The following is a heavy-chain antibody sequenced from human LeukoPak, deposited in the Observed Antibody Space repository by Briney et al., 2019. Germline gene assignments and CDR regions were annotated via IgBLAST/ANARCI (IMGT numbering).Heavy chain of an antibody. CDR3: AKVDGSGNSIFDY. V-gene: IGHV3-74*01. J-gene: IGHJ4*02. D-gene: IGHD3-22*01. CDR1: GSAVNPYS. Sequence: AGSPKRPCTASGSAVNPYSMNWVRQIAGKGLVLVLRINPDGRTTNYAVSVKGRFTISRDNAKNTLYLQMNSLRVEDTATYYCAKVDGSGNSIFDYWGQGTLVPVSS. CDR2: INPDGRTT.